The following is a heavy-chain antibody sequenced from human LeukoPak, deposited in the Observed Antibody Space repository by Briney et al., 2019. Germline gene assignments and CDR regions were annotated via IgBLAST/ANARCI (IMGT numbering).Heavy chain of an antibody. CDR3: ARDLGYCSGGSCYPTYYFDY. V-gene: IGHV1-18*01. D-gene: IGHD2-15*01. CDR2: ISAYNGNT. CDR1: GYTFTSYG. Sequence: ASVKVSCKASGYTFTSYGISWVRQAPGQRLEWMGWISAYNGNTNYAQKLQGRVTMTTDTSTSTAYMELSSLRSEDTAVYYCARDLGYCSGGSCYPTYYFDYWGQGTLVTVSS. J-gene: IGHJ4*02.